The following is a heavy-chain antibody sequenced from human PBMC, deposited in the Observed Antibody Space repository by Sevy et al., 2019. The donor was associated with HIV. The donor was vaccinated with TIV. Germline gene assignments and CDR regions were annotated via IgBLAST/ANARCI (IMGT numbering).Heavy chain of an antibody. V-gene: IGHV3-9*01. J-gene: IGHJ4*02. CDR3: AKSSSGWYFDY. CDR1: GFTFDDYA. CDR2: ISWNSGSI. D-gene: IGHD6-19*01. Sequence: GGSLRFSCAASGFTFDDYAMHWVRQAPGKGLEWVSGISWNSGSIGYADSVKGRFTISRDNAKNSLYLQMNSLRAEDTALYYCAKSSSGWYFDYWGQGTLVTVSS.